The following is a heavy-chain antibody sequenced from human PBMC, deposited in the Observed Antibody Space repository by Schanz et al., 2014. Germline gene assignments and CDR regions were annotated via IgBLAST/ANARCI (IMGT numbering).Heavy chain of an antibody. V-gene: IGHV3-23*01. Sequence: EVQLLESGGGLVQPGGSLRLSCLASGFAFSSYGMNWLRQAPGKGLEWVSRINGDGSNTNYADSVKGRFTISRDNSKNTVHLQMNSLRAEDTAVYYCAKDGPGGSGSYSADGGMDVWGQGTTVTVSS. D-gene: IGHD3-10*01. CDR1: GFAFSSYG. CDR2: INGDGSNT. CDR3: AKDGPGGSGSYSADGGMDV. J-gene: IGHJ6*02.